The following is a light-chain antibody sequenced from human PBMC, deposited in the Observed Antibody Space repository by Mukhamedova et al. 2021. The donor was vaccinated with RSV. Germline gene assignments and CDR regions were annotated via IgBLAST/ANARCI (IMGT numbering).Light chain of an antibody. CDR1: SSDVGGYNY. Sequence: GTSSDVGGYNYVSWYQQHPGKAPKLMIYDVSKRPSGVSNRFSGSKSGNTASLTISGLQAEDVADYYCSSYTSSSTRVFGGGTKLT. CDR2: DVS. J-gene: IGLJ3*02. V-gene: IGLV2-14*04. CDR3: SSYTSSSTRV.